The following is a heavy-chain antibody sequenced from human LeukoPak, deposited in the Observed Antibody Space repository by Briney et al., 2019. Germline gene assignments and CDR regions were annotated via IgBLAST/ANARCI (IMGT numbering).Heavy chain of an antibody. D-gene: IGHD3-22*01. Sequence: PPGGSLRLSCAASGFTFTSYGMNWVRQAPGKGLEWVAFIRYDGSKKYSADSVKGRFTISRDNSKNTLYLQMNSLRAEDTAVYYCAVPLYDSSGYYLYCFDYWGQGTLVTVSS. CDR3: AVPLYDSSGYYLYCFDY. J-gene: IGHJ4*02. CDR2: IRYDGSKK. CDR1: GFTFTSYG. V-gene: IGHV3-30*02.